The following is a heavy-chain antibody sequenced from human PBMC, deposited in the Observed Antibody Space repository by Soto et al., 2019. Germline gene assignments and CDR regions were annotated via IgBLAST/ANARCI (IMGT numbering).Heavy chain of an antibody. CDR1: GYTFTTYV. Sequence: QVQLVQSGAEVKKPGASVKVSCEASGYTFTTYVIQWVRQAPGQRLEWMGWIHGGNGNTRYSQKLQGRVTISRDTSASTAYMELSSLRPEDTAIYYCAREHDSWSGYAFDIWGQGTVVTVSS. CDR3: AREHDSWSGYAFDI. J-gene: IGHJ3*02. CDR2: IHGGNGNT. V-gene: IGHV1-3*01. D-gene: IGHD3-3*01.